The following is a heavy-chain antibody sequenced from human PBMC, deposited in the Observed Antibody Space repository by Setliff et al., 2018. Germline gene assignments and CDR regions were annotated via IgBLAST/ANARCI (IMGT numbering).Heavy chain of an antibody. J-gene: IGHJ4*02. Sequence: TLSLTCTVSGGSISSYYWGWIRQPPGKGLEWIGSISHSGSTYYNPSLRSRVTISLDTSKNQFSPKLTSVTAADTAVYYCAGGRRYDYGWDFDYWGQGTLVTVSS. V-gene: IGHV4-38-2*02. D-gene: IGHD4-17*01. CDR3: AGGRRYDYGWDFDY. CDR1: GGSISSYY. CDR2: ISHSGST.